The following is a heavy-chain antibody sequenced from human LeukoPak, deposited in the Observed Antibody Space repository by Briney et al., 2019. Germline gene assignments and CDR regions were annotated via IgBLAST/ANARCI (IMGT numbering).Heavy chain of an antibody. J-gene: IGHJ4*02. V-gene: IGHV3-23*01. CDR2: ISGSGGSA. CDR3: AKGLYDRPDMITFGGVGDDY. D-gene: IGHD3-16*01. Sequence: GGSLRLSCAASGFTFSSYAMSWVRQASGKGQEWVSAISGSGGSAYYADSVKGRFTISRDNSKNTLYLQMNSLRAEDTAVYYCAKGLYDRPDMITFGGVGDDYWGQGTLVTVSS. CDR1: GFTFSSYA.